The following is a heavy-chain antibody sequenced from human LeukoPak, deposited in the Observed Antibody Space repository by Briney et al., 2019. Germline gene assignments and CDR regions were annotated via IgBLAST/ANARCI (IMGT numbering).Heavy chain of an antibody. D-gene: IGHD6-19*01. CDR3: ARWYSSGSSDHDY. CDR1: GYSFTSYW. J-gene: IGHJ4*02. V-gene: IGHV5-51*01. CDR2: IYPGDSDT. Sequence: AGASLKISCQGSGYSFTSYWIGWVRQMPGKGLEWMGIIYPGDSDTRYSPSFQGQVTISADKSISTAYLQWSSLKASDTAMYYCARWYSSGSSDHDYWGQGTLVTVSS.